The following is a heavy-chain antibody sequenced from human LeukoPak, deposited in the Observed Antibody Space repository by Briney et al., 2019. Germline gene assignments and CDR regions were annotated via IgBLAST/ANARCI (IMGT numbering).Heavy chain of an antibody. CDR2: ISYDGSKK. J-gene: IGHJ4*02. D-gene: IGHD3-22*01. Sequence: SGGSLRLSCAASGFTFSSYRMQSVRQAPGKGVEREAVISYDGSKKYYADSVKGRFTISRDNSKNTLYLQMNSLRAEDTAVYYCAKVDYYDSRDPDYWGQGTLVTVSS. CDR1: GFTFSSYR. V-gene: IGHV3-30*18. CDR3: AKVDYYDSRDPDY.